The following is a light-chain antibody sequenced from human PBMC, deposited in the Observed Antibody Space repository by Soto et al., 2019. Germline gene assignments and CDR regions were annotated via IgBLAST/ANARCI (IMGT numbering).Light chain of an antibody. CDR1: QSVSRN. J-gene: IGKJ5*01. Sequence: EIMLTQSPATLSVSLGERATLSWGASQSVSRNLAWYQQKPDQAPRLLIYGASTRATGIPARFSGSASGTEFTLTISSLQSEAFAVYYCQQYSKWPPAVTFCQGTRLEIK. CDR3: QQYSKWPPAVT. CDR2: GAS. V-gene: IGKV3-15*01.